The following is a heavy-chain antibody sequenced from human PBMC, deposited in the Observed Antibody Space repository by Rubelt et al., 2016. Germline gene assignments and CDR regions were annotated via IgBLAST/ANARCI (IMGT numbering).Heavy chain of an antibody. CDR2: INPNRGGQ. D-gene: IGHD3-22*01. J-gene: IGHJ4*02. Sequence: QVQLLQSGAAVKKPGASVKVSCKASGYTFTGYYMPWVRQAPGQGLEWRGWINPNRGGQNYAPKLQGRVTMTRETSISTAYMELGRLRSDDTAVYYCARFAIGGHSSGYLFDYWGQGTLVTVSS. CDR3: ARFAIGGHSSGYLFDY. CDR1: GYTFTGYY. V-gene: IGHV1-2*02.